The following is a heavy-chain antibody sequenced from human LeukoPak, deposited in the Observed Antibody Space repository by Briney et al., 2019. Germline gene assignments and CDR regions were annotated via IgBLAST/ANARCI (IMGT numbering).Heavy chain of an antibody. CDR1: GGSISSYY. J-gene: IGHJ6*03. D-gene: IGHD2-2*01. V-gene: IGHV4-59*01. CDR3: AIFRYCSSTSCYYYYYMDV. CDR2: IDYTGST. Sequence: PSETLSLTCTVSGGSISSYYWSWIRQPPGKGLEWSGYIDYTGSTNYNPSLKSRVTISVDTSKNQFSLKLSSVTAADTAVYYCAIFRYCSSTSCYYYYYMDVWGKGTTVTISS.